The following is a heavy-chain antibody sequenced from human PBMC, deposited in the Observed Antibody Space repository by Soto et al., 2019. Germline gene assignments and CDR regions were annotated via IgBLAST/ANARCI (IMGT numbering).Heavy chain of an antibody. V-gene: IGHV1-69*13. CDR2: IIPIFGTA. D-gene: IGHD3-10*01. Sequence: GASVKVSCKASGGTFSSYAISWVRQAPGQGLEWMGGIIPIFGTANYAQKFQGRVTITADESTSTAYMELSSLRSEDTAVYYCARGKPYYGSGSYYIFMDVWGQGTTVTVS. CDR1: GGTFSSYA. CDR3: ARGKPYYGSGSYYIFMDV. J-gene: IGHJ6*02.